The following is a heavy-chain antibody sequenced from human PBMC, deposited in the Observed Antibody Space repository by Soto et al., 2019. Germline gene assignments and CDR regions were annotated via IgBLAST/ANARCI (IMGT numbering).Heavy chain of an antibody. CDR1: GYTLTSYD. Sequence: ASVKGSCKASGYTLTSYDINWVRQATGQGLEWMGWMNPNSGNTGYAQKFQGRVTMTRNTSISTAYMELSSLRSEDTAVYYCARLSGGSLTQGYWGQGTLVTVSS. V-gene: IGHV1-8*01. J-gene: IGHJ4*02. D-gene: IGHD2-15*01. CDR2: MNPNSGNT. CDR3: ARLSGGSLTQGY.